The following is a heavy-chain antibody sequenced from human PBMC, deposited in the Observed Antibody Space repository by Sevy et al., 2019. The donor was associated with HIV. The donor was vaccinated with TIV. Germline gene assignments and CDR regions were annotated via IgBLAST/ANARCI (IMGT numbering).Heavy chain of an antibody. J-gene: IGHJ5*02. Sequence: GGSLRLSCAASGFTFSTFGIHWVRQAPGKGLEWVALISSDGRNKFYADSVKGRFTISRDNSMNTLYLQMNTLRAEDTAVYYCDIHGYYDYAPWGQGTMVTVSS. CDR3: DIHGYYDYAP. CDR2: ISSDGRNK. V-gene: IGHV3-30*03. D-gene: IGHD3-22*01. CDR1: GFTFSTFG.